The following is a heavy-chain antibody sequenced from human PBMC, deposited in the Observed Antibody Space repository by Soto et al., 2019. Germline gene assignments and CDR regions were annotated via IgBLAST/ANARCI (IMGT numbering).Heavy chain of an antibody. Sequence: PETLSLTCTVSGGSIRNYYWSWVRQPPGMGLEWIGYIYSSGTTNYNPSLKSRVTISVDTSNNQFSLKLTSVTAADTAVYYCARRVEQQQYYYYYYMDVWGRGTTVTVSS. D-gene: IGHD6-13*01. CDR3: ARRVEQQQYYYYYYMDV. V-gene: IGHV4-59*08. CDR1: GGSIRNYY. J-gene: IGHJ6*03. CDR2: IYSSGTT.